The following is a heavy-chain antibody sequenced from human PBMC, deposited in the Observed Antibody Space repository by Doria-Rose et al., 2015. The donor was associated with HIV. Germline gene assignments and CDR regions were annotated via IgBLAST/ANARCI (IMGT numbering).Heavy chain of an antibody. V-gene: IGHV2-26*01. Sequence: QVQLVQSGPVLVKPTETLTLTCTVSGVSLSSPGMGVSWIRQPPGKALEWLANIFSDDERSYKTSLKSRLTISRGTAKRQVVLTMTDMDPVDTATYYCARINSSRWYHKYYFDFWGQGTLVIDSA. D-gene: IGHD6-13*01. CDR3: ARINSSRWYHKYYFDF. J-gene: IGHJ4*02. CDR1: GVSLSSPGMG. CDR2: IFSDDER.